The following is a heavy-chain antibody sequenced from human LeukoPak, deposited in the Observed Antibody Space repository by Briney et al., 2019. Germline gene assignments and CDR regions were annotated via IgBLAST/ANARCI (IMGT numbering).Heavy chain of an antibody. V-gene: IGHV4-34*01. Sequence: PSETLSLTCAVYSGSLSGYYWSWIRQPPGRGLEWIGEINRSGSANYNPSLKSRVTVSVDTSKNQFSLKLSSVTAADPAVYYCARAHYGTASPAGGLWGQGTLVTVSS. CDR3: ARAHYGTASPAGGL. CDR1: SGSLSGYY. J-gene: IGHJ4*02. CDR2: INRSGSA. D-gene: IGHD1-1*01.